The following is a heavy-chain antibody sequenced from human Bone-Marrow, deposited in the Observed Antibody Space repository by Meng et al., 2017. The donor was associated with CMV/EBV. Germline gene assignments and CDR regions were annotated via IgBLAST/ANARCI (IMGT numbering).Heavy chain of an antibody. D-gene: IGHD3-9*01. J-gene: IGHJ4*02. V-gene: IGHV3-15*01. CDR1: AFTFSNAW. Sequence: VQLVGPGGGLIKPVGSLRLSCAASAFTFSNAWMGWVRQAPGKGLEWVGRIKSKSDGGTTDYAAPVKGRFTISRDDSKNKLYLQMNSLKTEDTAVYYCTTSLYFEWLCFFDSWGQGTLVTVSS. CDR3: TTSLYFEWLCFFDS. CDR2: IKSKSDGGTT.